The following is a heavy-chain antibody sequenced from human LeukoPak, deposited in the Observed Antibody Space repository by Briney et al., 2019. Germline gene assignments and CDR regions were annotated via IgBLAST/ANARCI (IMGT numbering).Heavy chain of an antibody. Sequence: PGGSLRLSCAASGFTFSSYVISWVRQAPGKGLEWVSPIRGRGGRTYYADSVKGRFTISRDNSKNQLYLQMNSQRAEDTAVYYCAKGWPSSSWYMWYFDLWGRGTLVTVSS. J-gene: IGHJ2*01. D-gene: IGHD6-13*01. CDR2: IRGRGGRT. V-gene: IGHV3-23*01. CDR3: AKGWPSSSWYMWYFDL. CDR1: GFTFSSYV.